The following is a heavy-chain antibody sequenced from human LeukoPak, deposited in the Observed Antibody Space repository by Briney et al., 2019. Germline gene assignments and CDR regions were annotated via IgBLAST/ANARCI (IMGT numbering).Heavy chain of an antibody. J-gene: IGHJ5*02. Sequence: GGSLRLSCAASGFTFSSYAMHWVRQAPGKGLEWVALIWYDGSKQNYADSVKGRFTISRDNSKNTLSLQMNSLSAEDTAIYYCARGLGSGSLDTWGPGTRVTVSS. V-gene: IGHV3-33*08. CDR3: ARGLGSGSLDT. CDR1: GFTFSSYA. D-gene: IGHD3-10*01. CDR2: IWYDGSKQ.